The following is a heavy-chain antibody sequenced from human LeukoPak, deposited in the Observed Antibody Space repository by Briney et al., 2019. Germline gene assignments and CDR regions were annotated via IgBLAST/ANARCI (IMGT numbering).Heavy chain of an antibody. Sequence: PGGSLRLSCAASGFIFSSYEMNWVRQAPGKGLEWVSYIGSGGGTKYYADSVKGRFTISRDNSKNTLYLQMNSLRAEDTAVYYCARADYVWGSYRLLDYWGQGTLVTVSS. CDR3: ARADYVWGSYRLLDY. J-gene: IGHJ4*02. D-gene: IGHD3-16*02. V-gene: IGHV3-48*03. CDR1: GFIFSSYE. CDR2: IGSGGGTK.